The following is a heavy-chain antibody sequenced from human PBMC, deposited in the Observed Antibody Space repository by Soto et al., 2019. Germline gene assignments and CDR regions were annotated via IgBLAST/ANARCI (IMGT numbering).Heavy chain of an antibody. J-gene: IGHJ6*02. V-gene: IGHV3-48*02. CDR2: ITSGSTTI. CDR1: GFTFNRYS. D-gene: IGHD3-9*01. CDR3: VRDKYYDIVTGYRDSGMDV. Sequence: EVQLVESGGGLVQPGGSLRLYCTTSGFTFNRYSMNWVRQAPGKGLEWVSYITSGSTTIYYADSVKGLFTISRDNAENSLYLQMNSLRDEDTAVYYCVRDKYYDIVTGYRDSGMDVWGQGTTVTVSS.